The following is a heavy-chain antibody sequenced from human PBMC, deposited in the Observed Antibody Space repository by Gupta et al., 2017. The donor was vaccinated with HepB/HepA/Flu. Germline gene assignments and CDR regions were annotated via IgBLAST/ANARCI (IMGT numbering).Heavy chain of an antibody. Sequence: EVQLVESGGGLVQPGGSLRLSCAAAGFTFSSYWLSWVRQAPGKGLEWVANIKQDGSEKYYVDSGKGRFTISRDNAKNSLYLQMNSLRAEDTAVYYCARGRDELGILTSAGYMDVWGKGTTVTVSS. J-gene: IGHJ6*03. CDR2: IKQDGSEK. CDR1: GFTFSSYW. D-gene: IGHD7-27*01. CDR3: ARGRDELGILTSAGYMDV. V-gene: IGHV3-7*01.